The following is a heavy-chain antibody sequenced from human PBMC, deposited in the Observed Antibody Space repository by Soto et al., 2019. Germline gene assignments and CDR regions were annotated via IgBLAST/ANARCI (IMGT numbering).Heavy chain of an antibody. D-gene: IGHD3-9*01. V-gene: IGHV3-66*04. CDR3: ASQGAVDYDILTGYLF. CDR1: GFTFSSYA. J-gene: IGHJ4*02. CDR2: IYSGGST. Sequence: GGSLRLSCAASGFTFSSYAMSWVRQAPGKGLEWVSVIYSGGSTYYADSVKGRFTISRDNSKNTLYLQMNSLRAEDTAVYYCASQGAVDYDILTGYLFWGQGTLVTVSS.